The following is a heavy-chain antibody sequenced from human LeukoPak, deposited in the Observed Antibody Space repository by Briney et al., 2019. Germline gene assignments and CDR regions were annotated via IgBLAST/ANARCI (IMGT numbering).Heavy chain of an antibody. V-gene: IGHV1-69*05. CDR1: GGTFSNYV. D-gene: IGHD3/OR15-3a*01. CDR2: ISPIFGSA. J-gene: IGHJ2*01. Sequence: ASVKVSCKASGGTFSNYVISWVRQAPGQGLEWMGGISPIFGSANYAQKLQGRVTMTTDTSTSTAYMELRSLRSDDTAVYYCATGLDGAARVFDLWGRGTLVTVSS. CDR3: ATGLDGAARVFDL.